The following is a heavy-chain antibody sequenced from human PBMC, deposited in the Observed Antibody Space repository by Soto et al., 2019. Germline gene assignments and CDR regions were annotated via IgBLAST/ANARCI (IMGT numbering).Heavy chain of an antibody. V-gene: IGHV5-10-1*01. Sequence: GESLKLSCKGSGYSFTSYWISWVRQMPGKGLEWMGRIDPSDSYTNYSPSFQGHVTISADKSISTAYLQWSSLKASDTAIYYCARRPFSSSGYYSNFDYWGQGTLVTVSS. CDR2: IDPSDSYT. J-gene: IGHJ4*02. CDR1: GYSFTSYW. CDR3: ARRPFSSSGYYSNFDY. D-gene: IGHD3-22*01.